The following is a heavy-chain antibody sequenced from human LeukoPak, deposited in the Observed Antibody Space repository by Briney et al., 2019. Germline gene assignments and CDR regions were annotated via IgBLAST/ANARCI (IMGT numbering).Heavy chain of an antibody. J-gene: IGHJ4*02. CDR1: GGSFRGYY. D-gene: IGHD2-2*01. CDR2: INHSGST. V-gene: IGHV4-34*01. Sequence: PSETLSLTCAVYGGSFRGYYWSWIRQPPGKGLEWIGEINHSGSTNYNPSLKSRVTISVDTSKNQFSLKLSAVTAADTAVYYCARVGYCSSASCYVGDDWGQGTLGTVSS. CDR3: ARVGYCSSASCYVGDD.